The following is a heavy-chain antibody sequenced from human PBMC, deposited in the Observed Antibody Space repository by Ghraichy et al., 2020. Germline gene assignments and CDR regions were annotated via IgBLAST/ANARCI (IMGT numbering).Heavy chain of an antibody. D-gene: IGHD2-15*01. CDR2: ITGSTGNT. V-gene: IGHV3-23*01. J-gene: IGHJ4*02. CDR1: GFLFSRHA. CDR3: AKDWEDGGTCNSGSCLGN. Sequence: GGSLRLSCAASGFLFSRHAMSWVRQAPGKGLEWVSTITGSTGNTYYSDSVKGRFTISRENSRNTVYLQMSGLRADDTAVYFCAKDWEDGGTCNSGSCLGNLGQGTLGTVSS.